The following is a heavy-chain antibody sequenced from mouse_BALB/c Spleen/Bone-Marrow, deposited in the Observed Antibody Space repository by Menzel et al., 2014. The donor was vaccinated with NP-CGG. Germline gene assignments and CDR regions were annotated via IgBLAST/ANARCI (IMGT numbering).Heavy chain of an antibody. Sequence: EVQLVESGGGLVKPGGSLKLSCAASGFTFSSYAMSWVRQTPEKRLEWVATISSGGSYTYYPDSVKGRFTISRDNAKNTLYPQMSSLRSEDTAMYYCARRGYGNYVGYAMDYWGQGTSVTVSS. V-gene: IGHV5-9-3*01. CDR1: GFTFSSYA. CDR2: ISSGGSYT. J-gene: IGHJ4*01. CDR3: ARRGYGNYVGYAMDY. D-gene: IGHD2-10*02.